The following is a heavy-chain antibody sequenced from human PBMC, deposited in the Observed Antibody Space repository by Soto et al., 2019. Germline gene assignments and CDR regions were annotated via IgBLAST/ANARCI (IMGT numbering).Heavy chain of an antibody. J-gene: IGHJ4*02. CDR3: AREESVPILTATGFFDF. CDR1: GASISNGYY. V-gene: IGHV4-31*03. D-gene: IGHD6-13*01. Sequence: SETLSLTCSVAGASISNGYYWSWVRQHPGRGLECIGHIYYSGTTYYNPSLKSRVTMSLDTSKNQFSLRLSSVTAADTAVYYCAREESVPILTATGFFDFWSQGTLVTVSS. CDR2: IYYSGTT.